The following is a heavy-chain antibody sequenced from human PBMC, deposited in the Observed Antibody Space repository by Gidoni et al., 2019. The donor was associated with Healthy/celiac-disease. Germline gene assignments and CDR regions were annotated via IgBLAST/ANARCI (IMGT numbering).Heavy chain of an antibody. D-gene: IGHD3-22*01. CDR1: GFPFSSYE. Sequence: EVQLVESGGGLVQPGGSLRLSCAASGFPFSSYELNWVRRAPGKGLELVSYISSSGSTIYYADSVKGRFTISRDNAKNSLYLQMNSLRAEDTAVYYCARGSSSGYYGDYWGQGTLVTVSS. V-gene: IGHV3-48*03. CDR2: ISSSGSTI. J-gene: IGHJ4*02. CDR3: ARGSSSGYYGDY.